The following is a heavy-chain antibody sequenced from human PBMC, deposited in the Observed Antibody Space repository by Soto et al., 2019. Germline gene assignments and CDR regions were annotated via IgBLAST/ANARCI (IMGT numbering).Heavy chain of an antibody. V-gene: IGHV6-1*01. CDR3: AREGIQGGAPGRLDY. CDR2: TYYRSKWYN. CDR1: GDSVSSNSAA. J-gene: IGHJ4*02. Sequence: QSRTLSLTCAISGDSVSSNSAAWNWIRQSPSRGLEWLGRTYYRSKWYNDYAVSVKSRITINPDTSKNQFSLQLNSVTPEDTAGYYCAREGIQGGAPGRLDYWGQGTLVTVSS.